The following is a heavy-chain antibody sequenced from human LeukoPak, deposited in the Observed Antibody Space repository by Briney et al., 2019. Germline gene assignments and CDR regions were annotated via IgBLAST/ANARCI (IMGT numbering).Heavy chain of an antibody. J-gene: IGHJ4*02. V-gene: IGHV4-38-2*02. D-gene: IGHD2-21*02. CDR2: IYHGGST. CDR3: ARCAVVTAHDY. CDR1: GYSISSGYY. Sequence: SETLSLTCTVSGYSISSGYYWGWIRQPAGKGLEWIGSIYHGGSTYYNPSLKSRVTISVDTSKNQFSLKLSSVTAADTAVYYCARCAVVTAHDYWGQGTLVTVSS.